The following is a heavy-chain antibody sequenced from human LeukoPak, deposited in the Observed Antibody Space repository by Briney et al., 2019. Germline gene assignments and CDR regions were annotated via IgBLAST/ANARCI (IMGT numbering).Heavy chain of an antibody. V-gene: IGHV3-7*01. CDR3: ARLRGDAPIFDY. CDR1: GFTFSAFW. Sequence: GGSLRLSCAASGFTFSAFWMSWVRQAPGKGLEWVANIKQDGREICYVDSVKGRFTVSRDNARNSLYLQTNSLRVEDTAVYYCARLRGDAPIFDYWGQGTLVTVAS. J-gene: IGHJ4*02. CDR2: IKQDGREI. D-gene: IGHD2-21*02.